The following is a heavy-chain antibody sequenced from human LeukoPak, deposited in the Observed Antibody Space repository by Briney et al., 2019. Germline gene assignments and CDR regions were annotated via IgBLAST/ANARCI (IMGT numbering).Heavy chain of an antibody. J-gene: IGHJ4*02. CDR3: TTDLGITMIRGVIVS. Sequence: PGGPLRLSCAASGFGFNNAWMSWVRQAPGKGLEWVGRIKSKGDGETVDCAAPLKGRFTMSRDDGKATVYLQINSLIIEDTAMYYCTTDLGITMIRGVIVSWGQETLVTVSS. V-gene: IGHV3-15*01. CDR2: IKSKGDGETV. D-gene: IGHD3-10*01. CDR1: GFGFNNAW.